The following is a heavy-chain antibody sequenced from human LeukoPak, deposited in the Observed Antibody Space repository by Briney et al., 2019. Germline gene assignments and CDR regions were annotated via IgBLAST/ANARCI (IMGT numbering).Heavy chain of an antibody. D-gene: IGHD7-27*01. CDR3: AREDDSWGPNNLDL. CDR1: AFTFSDYS. J-gene: IGHJ3*01. Sequence: GGSLRLPCAASAFTFSDYSMNWVRQAPGKGLEWISYIDTSSSTMYYADSVMGRFTISRDNAKESLYLQMNSLRDEDTAVYYCAREDDSWGPNNLDLWGQGTMVTVSS. CDR2: IDTSSSTM. V-gene: IGHV3-48*02.